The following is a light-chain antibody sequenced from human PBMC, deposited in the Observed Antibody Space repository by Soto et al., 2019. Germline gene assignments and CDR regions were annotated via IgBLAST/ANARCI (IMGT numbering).Light chain of an antibody. CDR3: MQALQTPIT. J-gene: IGKJ5*01. Sequence: DIVMTQSPLSLPVTPGEPASISCRSSQSLLHSNGYNYSDWYLQKPGQSPQLLIYLGSNRASGVPARFSGSGSGTDFTLKISRVAAEDVGVYYCMQALQTPITFGQGKRLEIK. CDR1: QSLLHSNGYNY. CDR2: LGS. V-gene: IGKV2-28*01.